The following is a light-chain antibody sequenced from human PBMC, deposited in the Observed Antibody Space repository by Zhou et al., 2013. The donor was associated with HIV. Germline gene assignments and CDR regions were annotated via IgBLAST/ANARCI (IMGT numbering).Light chain of an antibody. CDR3: HQFDSFPWT. CDR2: AAS. CDR1: QGISTY. V-gene: IGKV1-9*01. Sequence: IQLTQSPSSLAASVGDTVTITCRASQGISTYLVWYQQKPGKAPKLLIYAASTLQSGVPSRFSGGGSGTDFTLTISSLQPGDFATYYCHQFDSFPWTFGQGTKVEIK. J-gene: IGKJ1*01.